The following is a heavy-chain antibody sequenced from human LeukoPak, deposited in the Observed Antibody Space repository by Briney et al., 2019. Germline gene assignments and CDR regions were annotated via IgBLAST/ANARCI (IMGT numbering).Heavy chain of an antibody. CDR2: IRYDGSNK. CDR3: AKDIGYDDYYFDY. CDR1: GFTFRNYW. V-gene: IGHV3-30*02. D-gene: IGHD5-12*01. J-gene: IGHJ4*02. Sequence: TGGSLRLSCAASGFTFRNYWLSWVRQAPGKGLEWVAFIRYDGSNKYYADSVKGRFTVSRDNSKNTLYLQMNSLRAEDTAVYYCAKDIGYDDYYFDYWGQGTLVTVSS.